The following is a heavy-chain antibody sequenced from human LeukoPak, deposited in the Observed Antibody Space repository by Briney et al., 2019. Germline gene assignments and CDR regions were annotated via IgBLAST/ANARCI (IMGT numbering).Heavy chain of an antibody. CDR3: ARSDGYGLVGI. CDR2: IYSRGTT. V-gene: IGHV4-39*07. CDR1: GASISSGSNY. D-gene: IGHD3-10*01. J-gene: IGHJ3*02. Sequence: SETLSLTCSVSGASISSGSNYWGWIRQPPGKTLEWIGSIYSRGTTYYNPSLKSRAIILIDTAKNHFSLNLSSATAADTAVYYCARSDGYGLVGIWGQGTMVTVSS.